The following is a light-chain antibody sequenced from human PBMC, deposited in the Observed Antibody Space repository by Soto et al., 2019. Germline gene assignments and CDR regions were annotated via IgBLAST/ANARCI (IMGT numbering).Light chain of an antibody. CDR1: SGDVGGYNF. V-gene: IGLV2-11*01. CDR2: DVS. J-gene: IGLJ3*02. Sequence: QSVLTQPPSVSGSPGQSVTISCTGTSGDVGGYNFVSWYQQHPGKAPTLMIFDVSQRPSGVPDRFSGSKSGNTASLTISGLQADDEADYYCCSYGGSYTWVFGGGTKVTVL. CDR3: CSYGGSYTWV.